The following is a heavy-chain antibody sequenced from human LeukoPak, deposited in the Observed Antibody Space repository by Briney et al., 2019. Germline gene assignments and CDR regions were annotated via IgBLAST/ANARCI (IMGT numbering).Heavy chain of an antibody. CDR2: ISCDGSNK. D-gene: IGHD4-23*01. CDR3: ARAVVTTIFDY. V-gene: IGHV3-30-3*01. CDR1: GFTFSSYA. Sequence: GGSLRLSCAASGFTFSSYAMHWVRQAPGKGLEWVAVISCDGSNKYYTDSVEGRFTISRDSSKNTLYLEMNGLRADDTAVYYCARAVVTTIFDYWGQGTLVTVSS. J-gene: IGHJ4*02.